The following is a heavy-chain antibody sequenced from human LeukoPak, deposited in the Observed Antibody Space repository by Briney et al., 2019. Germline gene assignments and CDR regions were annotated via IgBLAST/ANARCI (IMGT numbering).Heavy chain of an antibody. J-gene: IGHJ6*02. CDR1: GFTFNTNA. CDR2: ISSTSSTI. CDR3: ARRSYGMDV. V-gene: IGHV3-48*02. Sequence: PGGSLRLSCAASGFTFNTNAMSWVRQAPGKGLEWVSYISSTSSTIHYADAVKGRFTISRDNAKNSLYLQMNSLRDEDTAVYYCARRSYGMDVWGQGTTVTVSS.